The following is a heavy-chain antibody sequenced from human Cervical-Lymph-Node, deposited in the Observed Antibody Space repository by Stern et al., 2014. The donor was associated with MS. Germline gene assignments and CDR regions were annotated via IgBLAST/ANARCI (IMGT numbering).Heavy chain of an antibody. J-gene: IGHJ5*02. CDR1: GFSLRTSGVA. CDR2: IYWDDDK. D-gene: IGHD4-11*01. V-gene: IGHV2-5*02. Sequence: QVTLRESGPTLVKPTQTLTLTCTFSGFSLRTSGVAVSWIRQPPGKALEWLALIYWDDDKRYSASLKNRLTITKDTPKNQVVLTMTNMDPVDTATYYCAHRHYSGWFDPWGQGTLVTVSS. CDR3: AHRHYSGWFDP.